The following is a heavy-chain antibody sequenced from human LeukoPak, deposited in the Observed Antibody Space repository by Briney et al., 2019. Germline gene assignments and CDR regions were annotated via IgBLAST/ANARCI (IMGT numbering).Heavy chain of an antibody. V-gene: IGHV3-30*02. Sequence: GGSLRLSCAASGFTFSSYGMHWVRQAPGKGLEGVAIIRFDGSNKYYADSVKGPFTISRDNSKNTLYLQMNSLRAEDTAVYYCAKALDYYYYMDVWGKGTTVTISS. CDR1: GFTFSSYG. CDR3: AKALDYYYYMDV. J-gene: IGHJ6*03. CDR2: IRFDGSNK.